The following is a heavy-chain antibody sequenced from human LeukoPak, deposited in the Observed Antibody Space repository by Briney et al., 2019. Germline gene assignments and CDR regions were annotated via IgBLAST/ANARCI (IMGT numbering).Heavy chain of an antibody. D-gene: IGHD2-15*01. J-gene: IGHJ4*02. Sequence: SETLSLTCAVYGESFSAYFWNWIRQAPGKPLEYIGEINHCGSSHYNPSLKTRVTLSVDTSKNQFSLKLTSVTAADTAVYFCARGSSFDGYCSAGACDAGYYDSWGQGTPVTVSS. CDR3: ARGSSFDGYCSAGACDAGYYDS. CDR2: INHCGSS. V-gene: IGHV4-34*01. CDR1: GESFSAYF.